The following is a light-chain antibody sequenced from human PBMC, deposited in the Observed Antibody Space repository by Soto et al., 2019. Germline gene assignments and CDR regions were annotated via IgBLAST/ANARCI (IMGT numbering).Light chain of an antibody. V-gene: IGKV3-20*01. Sequence: EIVLAQSPGTLSLSPGERATLSCRASQSVISNFLAWYQQKPGQAPWLLIWGASNRASGVPDRFSGSGSGTDFTLTISRLEPEDFAVYYCQQYGSSPRTFGQGTKVEI. CDR1: QSVISNF. CDR3: QQYGSSPRT. CDR2: GAS. J-gene: IGKJ1*01.